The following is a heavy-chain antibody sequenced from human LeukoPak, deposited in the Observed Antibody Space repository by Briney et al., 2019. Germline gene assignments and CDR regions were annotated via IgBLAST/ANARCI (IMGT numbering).Heavy chain of an antibody. D-gene: IGHD4-23*01. CDR1: GFSVGTNY. CDR2: IYAGGNT. J-gene: IGHJ5*01. CDR3: VGGHDLEFEF. V-gene: IGHV3-53*01. Sequence: GGSLRLSCAASGFSVGTNYMAWVRQAPGKGLEWVSMIYAGGNTYYRDSVKGRFTISRDSSKNTVFLHMSGLRDDDTAVYYCVGGHDLEFEFWGQGTLVIVSS.